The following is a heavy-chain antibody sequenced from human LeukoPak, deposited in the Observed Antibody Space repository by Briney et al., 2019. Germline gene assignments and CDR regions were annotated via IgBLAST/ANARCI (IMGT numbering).Heavy chain of an antibody. CDR1: GFTFSSYS. CDR2: ISSSSSTI. Sequence: GGSLRLSCAASGFTFSSYSMNWVRQAPGKGLEWISYISSSSSTIYYADSVKGRFTISRDNAKNSLYLQMNSLRDEDTAVYYCARDLGNSSSWSRYYYYGMDVWGQGTTVTVSS. J-gene: IGHJ6*02. V-gene: IGHV3-48*02. D-gene: IGHD6-13*01. CDR3: ARDLGNSSSWSRYYYYGMDV.